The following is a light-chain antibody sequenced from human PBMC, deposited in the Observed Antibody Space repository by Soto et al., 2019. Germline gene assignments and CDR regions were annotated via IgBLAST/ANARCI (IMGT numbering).Light chain of an antibody. Sequence: DVVMTQSPLSLPVTLGQSASISCRSSQSVVYSDGIAYLSWLQQRPGQSPRRLIYKASNRDSGVPDRFSGSGSATDFTLTISRVEAEDVGVYYCMHGTPRPPTFGRGTKVEIK. CDR1: QSVVYSDGIAY. V-gene: IGKV2-30*01. J-gene: IGKJ1*01. CDR2: KAS. CDR3: MHGTPRPPT.